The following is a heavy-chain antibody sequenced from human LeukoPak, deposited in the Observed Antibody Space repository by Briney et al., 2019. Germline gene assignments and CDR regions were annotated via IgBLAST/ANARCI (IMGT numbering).Heavy chain of an antibody. CDR1: GFTFRNYA. D-gene: IGHD3-22*01. CDR2: ISGSGGST. Sequence: SGGSLRLSCAASGFTFRNYAMSWVRQAPGKGLEWVSAISGSGGSTYYADSVKGRFTISRDNSKNTLYLQMNSLRAEDTAVYYCAKGRLQSITMIVVVFDYWGQGTLVTVSS. V-gene: IGHV3-23*01. J-gene: IGHJ4*02. CDR3: AKGRLQSITMIVVVFDY.